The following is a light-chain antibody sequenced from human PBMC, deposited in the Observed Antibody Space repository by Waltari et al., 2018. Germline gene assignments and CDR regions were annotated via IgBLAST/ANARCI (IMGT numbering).Light chain of an antibody. J-gene: IGLJ2*01. CDR2: SND. V-gene: IGLV1-44*01. Sequence: QSVLTQAPPVSGTPGQRVTISGSGTNYNIGRGPVNWYQQVPGMSPKLLIYSNDQRPSGVPDRFSGSKSGTSASLAISGLQSEDEADYYCATWDGRVNGVLFGGGTKVTVL. CDR1: NYNIGRGP. CDR3: ATWDGRVNGVL.